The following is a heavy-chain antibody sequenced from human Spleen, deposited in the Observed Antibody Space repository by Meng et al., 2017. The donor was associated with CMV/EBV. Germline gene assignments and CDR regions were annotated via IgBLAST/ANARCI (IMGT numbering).Heavy chain of an antibody. V-gene: IGHV1-69*05. D-gene: IGHD7-27*01. Sequence: SCKASGGTCSRYAISWVRQAPGQGLEWMGGIIPIFGTANYAQKFQGRVTITTDESTSTAYMELSSLRSEDTAVYYCARALTGADFDYWGQGTLVTVSS. CDR2: IIPIFGTA. CDR3: ARALTGADFDY. CDR1: GGTCSRYA. J-gene: IGHJ4*02.